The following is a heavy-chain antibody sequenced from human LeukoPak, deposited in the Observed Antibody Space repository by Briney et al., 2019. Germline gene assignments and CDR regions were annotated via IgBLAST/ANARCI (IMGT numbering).Heavy chain of an antibody. CDR1: GYTFTSYD. CDR2: MNPNSGNT. Sequence: ASVKVSCKASGYTFTSYDINWVRQATGQGLEWMGWMNPNSGNTGYAQKFQGRVTMTRNTSISTAYMELSSLRSEDTAVHYCASLRPSYCSSTSCFGDAFDIWGQGTMVTVSS. V-gene: IGHV1-8*01. D-gene: IGHD2-2*01. J-gene: IGHJ3*02. CDR3: ASLRPSYCSSTSCFGDAFDI.